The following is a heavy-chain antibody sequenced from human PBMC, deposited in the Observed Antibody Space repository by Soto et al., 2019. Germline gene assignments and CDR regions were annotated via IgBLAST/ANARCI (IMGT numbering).Heavy chain of an antibody. CDR1: GGSISSYY. D-gene: IGHD2-15*01. CDR3: ARVSCSGGSCFDY. J-gene: IGHJ4*02. V-gene: IGHV4-59*01. Sequence: PSETLCLTCTVSGGSISSYYWSWIRQPPGKGLEWIGYIYYSGSTNYNPSLKSRVTISVDTSKNQFSLKLSSVTATDTAVYYCARVSCSGGSCFDYWGQGTLVTVSS. CDR2: IYYSGST.